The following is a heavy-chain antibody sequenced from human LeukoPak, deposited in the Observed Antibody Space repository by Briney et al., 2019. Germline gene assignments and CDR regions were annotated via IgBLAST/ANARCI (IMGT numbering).Heavy chain of an antibody. J-gene: IGHJ4*02. CDR2: IYYSGTT. CDR3: ARDASGNYYDSPFDY. V-gene: IGHV4-39*07. Sequence: SETLSLTCTVSGGSISSGGHYWGWIRQPPGKGLEWIGSIYYSGTTYYNPSLKSRVTISVDTSKNQFSLKLSSVTAADTAVYYCARDASGNYYDSPFDYWGQGTLVTVSS. CDR1: GGSISSGGHY. D-gene: IGHD3-22*01.